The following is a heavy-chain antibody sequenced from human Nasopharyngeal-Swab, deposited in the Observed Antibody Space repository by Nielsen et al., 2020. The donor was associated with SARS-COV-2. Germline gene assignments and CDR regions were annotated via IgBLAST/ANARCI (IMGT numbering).Heavy chain of an antibody. J-gene: IGHJ4*02. V-gene: IGHV3-30-3*01. CDR2: ISYDGSNK. Sequence: GGSLGLSCAASGFTFSSYAMYWVRQAPGKGLEWVAVISYDGSNKYYADSVKGRFTISRDNSKNTLYLQMNSLRAEDTAVYYCARVAGITMVRGVDYWGQGTLVTVSS. D-gene: IGHD3-10*01. CDR1: GFTFSSYA. CDR3: ARVAGITMVRGVDY.